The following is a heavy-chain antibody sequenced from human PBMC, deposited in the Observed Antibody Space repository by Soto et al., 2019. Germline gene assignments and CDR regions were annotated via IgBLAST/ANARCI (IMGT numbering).Heavy chain of an antibody. Sequence: ASVKVSCKASGYTFTSYGISWVRQAPGQGLEWMGWISAYNGNTNYAQKLQGRVTMTTDTSTSTAYMELRSLRSDDTAVYYCARVTTVTSPGYFQHWGQGTLVTVSS. CDR3: ARVTTVTSPGYFQH. CDR1: GYTFTSYG. J-gene: IGHJ1*01. D-gene: IGHD4-17*01. V-gene: IGHV1-18*01. CDR2: ISAYNGNT.